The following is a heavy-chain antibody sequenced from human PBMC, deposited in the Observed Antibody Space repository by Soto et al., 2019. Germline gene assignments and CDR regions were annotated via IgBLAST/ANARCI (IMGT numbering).Heavy chain of an antibody. Sequence: QVQLVQSGAEVKEPGASVKVSCKASGYILSSYNMHWVRQAPGQGLEWMGMINPSGGRTGYAQKFHDRVTMTRDTSTNTVYMELSSLRSDDTAVYYCARTYCAADCPRRDFDYWGQGTLVTVSS. CDR1: GYILSSYN. J-gene: IGHJ4*02. CDR2: INPSGGRT. D-gene: IGHD2-21*02. CDR3: ARTYCAADCPRRDFDY. V-gene: IGHV1-46*01.